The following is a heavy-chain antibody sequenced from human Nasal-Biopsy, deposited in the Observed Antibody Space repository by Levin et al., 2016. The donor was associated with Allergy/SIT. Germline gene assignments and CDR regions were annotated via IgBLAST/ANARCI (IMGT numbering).Heavy chain of an antibody. D-gene: IGHD2-15*01. CDR2: INEDGSEK. CDR3: ATGGGNFAS. J-gene: IGHJ4*02. CDR1: GFIFSTYW. V-gene: IGHV3-7*01. Sequence: GGSLRLSCAASGFIFSTYWMSWVRQAPGKGLEWVANINEDGSEKYYVDSVKGRFTISRDNAKNSLYLQMNSLGAEDTAVYFCATGGGNFASWGQGTQVTVSS.